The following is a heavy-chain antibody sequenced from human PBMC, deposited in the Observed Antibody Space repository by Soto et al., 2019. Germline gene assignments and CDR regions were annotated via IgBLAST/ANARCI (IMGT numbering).Heavy chain of an antibody. CDR1: GLSFSGSA. CDR2: IRSKANTYAT. J-gene: IGHJ4*02. Sequence: EVQLVESGGGLVQPGDSLKLSCVDSGLSFSGSAFHWVRQASGKGLEWLGRIRSKANTYATTYGASVRGRFTVSRDDSKKTAYLQMNSLKTEDTAVYYCSRTCGVVIEWGQGTLVTVSS. CDR3: SRTCGVVIE. V-gene: IGHV3-73*02. D-gene: IGHD3-3*01.